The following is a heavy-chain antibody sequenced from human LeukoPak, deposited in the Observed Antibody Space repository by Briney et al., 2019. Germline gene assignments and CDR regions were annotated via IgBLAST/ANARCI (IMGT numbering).Heavy chain of an antibody. CDR2: ISSSSSTI. D-gene: IGHD4-17*01. V-gene: IGHV3-48*04. CDR1: GFTFSSCN. J-gene: IGHJ5*02. Sequence: GGSLRLSCAASGFTFSSCNMNWVRQAPGKGLEWVSDISSSSSTIYYADSVKGRFTISRDNAKNTLYLQMNSLRAEDTAVYYCARARGLGYGDDVRWFDPWGQGTLVTVSS. CDR3: ARARGLGYGDDVRWFDP.